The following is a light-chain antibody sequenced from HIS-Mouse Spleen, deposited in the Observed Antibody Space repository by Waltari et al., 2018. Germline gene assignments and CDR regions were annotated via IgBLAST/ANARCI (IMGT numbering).Light chain of an antibody. CDR3: YSTDSSGNHWV. V-gene: IGLV3-10*01. CDR1: ALPKKY. J-gene: IGLJ3*02. CDR2: EDS. Sequence: SYELTQPPSVSVSPGQTARLTCSGDALPKKYAYWYQQKSGQAPVLVIYEDSKRPSGIPEGFSGSSSGKMATLTISGAQVEDEADYYCYSTDSSGNHWVFGGGTKLTVL.